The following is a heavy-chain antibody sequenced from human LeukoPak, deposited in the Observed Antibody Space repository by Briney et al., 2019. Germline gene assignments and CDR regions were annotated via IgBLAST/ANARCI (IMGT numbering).Heavy chain of an antibody. CDR3: ARGEYYDILTGFRPNWFDP. J-gene: IGHJ5*02. V-gene: IGHV3-48*03. Sequence: PGGSLRLSCASSGFTFSSYEMNWVRQAPGKGLEWVSYISSSGSSIYYADSVKGRFTISRDNDKNSLYLQMNSLRAEDTAVYYCARGEYYDILTGFRPNWFDPWGQGTLVTVSS. CDR2: ISSSGSSI. D-gene: IGHD3-9*01. CDR1: GFTFSSYE.